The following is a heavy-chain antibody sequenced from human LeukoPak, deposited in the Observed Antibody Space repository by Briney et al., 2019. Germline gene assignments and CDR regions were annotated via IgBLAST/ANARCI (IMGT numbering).Heavy chain of an antibody. CDR3: ARWSSTSCYYGCWFDP. D-gene: IGHD2-2*01. CDR2: IYPGDSDT. V-gene: IGHV5-51*01. CDR1: GYRFTSYW. J-gene: IGHJ5*02. Sequence: GESLKISRKGSGYRFTSYWIGWVRQMPGKGLGWMGIIYPGDSDTRYSPSFQGQVTISADKSISTAYLQWSSLKASDTAMYYCARWSSTSCYYGCWFDPWGQGTLVTVSS.